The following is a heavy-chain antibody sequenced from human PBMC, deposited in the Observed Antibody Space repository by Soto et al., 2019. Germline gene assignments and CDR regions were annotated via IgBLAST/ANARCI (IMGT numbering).Heavy chain of an antibody. CDR2: ISSSSSYI. Sequence: GGSLRLSCAASGFPFSSYSMNWVRQAPGKGLEWVSSISSSSSYIYYADSVKGRFTISRDNAKNSLYLQMNSLRAEDTAVYYCARDGYDSSGYYYDAFDIWGQGTMVTVSS. CDR1: GFPFSSYS. D-gene: IGHD3-22*01. J-gene: IGHJ3*02. V-gene: IGHV3-21*01. CDR3: ARDGYDSSGYYYDAFDI.